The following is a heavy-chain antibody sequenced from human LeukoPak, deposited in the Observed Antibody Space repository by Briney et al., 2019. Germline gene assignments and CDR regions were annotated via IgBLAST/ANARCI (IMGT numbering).Heavy chain of an antibody. CDR1: GFTFRNYA. CDR3: AKDWYYYDSSGRRGVFDY. D-gene: IGHD3-22*01. CDR2: ISGDGGST. V-gene: IGHV3-43*02. J-gene: IGHJ4*02. Sequence: PGRSLRLSCAVSGFTFRNYAMSWVRQAPGKGLEWVCLISGDGGSTYYADSVKGRFTISRDNSKNSLYLQVNSLRTEDTALYYCAKDWYYYDSSGRRGVFDYWGQGTLVTVSS.